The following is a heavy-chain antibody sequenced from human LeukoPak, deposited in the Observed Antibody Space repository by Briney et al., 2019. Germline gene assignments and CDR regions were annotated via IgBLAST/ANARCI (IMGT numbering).Heavy chain of an antibody. Sequence: GGSLRLSCAASGFTFSNYAMSWVRQAPGEGLEWVSAISSSGGTTYYADPVKGRFTISRDNSKNTLYLQMNSLGAEDTAVYYCAKPGFSSSWRMLHFDFWGQGTLVTVSS. CDR3: AKPGFSSSWRMLHFDF. J-gene: IGHJ4*02. D-gene: IGHD6-6*01. CDR2: ISSSGGTT. V-gene: IGHV3-23*01. CDR1: GFTFSNYA.